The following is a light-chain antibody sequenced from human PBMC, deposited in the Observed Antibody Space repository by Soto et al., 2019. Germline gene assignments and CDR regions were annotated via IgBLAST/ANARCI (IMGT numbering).Light chain of an antibody. V-gene: IGLV2-8*01. J-gene: IGLJ2*01. CDR1: SSDVGGYNY. Sequence: ALTQPPSASGSPGQSVTISCTGTSSDVGGYNYVSWYQQHPGKAPKLMIYEVSKRPSGVPDRFSGSKSGNTASLTVSGIQAEDEADYYCSSYAGSNNLVFGGGTKPTVL. CDR3: SSYAGSNNLV. CDR2: EVS.